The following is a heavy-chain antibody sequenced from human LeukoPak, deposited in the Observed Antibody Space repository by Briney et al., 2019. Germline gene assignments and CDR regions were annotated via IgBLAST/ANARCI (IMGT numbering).Heavy chain of an antibody. D-gene: IGHD3-10*01. CDR1: GGSISSDY. V-gene: IGHV4-59*01. CDR3: ARTPVWFGELFRQNPYGMDV. J-gene: IGHJ6*02. CDR2: IYYSGST. Sequence: PSETLSLTCTVSGGSISSDYWSWIRQPPGKGLEWIGHIYYSGSTNYNPSLKSRVTISVDTSKNQFSLKLSSVTAADTAVYYCARTPVWFGELFRQNPYGMDVWGQGTTVTVSS.